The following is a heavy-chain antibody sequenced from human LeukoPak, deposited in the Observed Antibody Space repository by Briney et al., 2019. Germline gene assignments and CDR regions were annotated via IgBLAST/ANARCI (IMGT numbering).Heavy chain of an antibody. CDR2: IIPIFGTA. J-gene: IGHJ4*02. CDR1: GDTFSSYA. V-gene: IGHV1-69*06. CDR3: ARSGTGAALDY. D-gene: IGHD6-13*01. Sequence: SVKVSCKASGDTFSSYAISWVRQAPGQGLEWMGGIIPIFGTANYAQKFQGRVTITADKSTSTAYMELSSLRSEDTAVYYCARSGTGAALDYWGQGTLVTVSS.